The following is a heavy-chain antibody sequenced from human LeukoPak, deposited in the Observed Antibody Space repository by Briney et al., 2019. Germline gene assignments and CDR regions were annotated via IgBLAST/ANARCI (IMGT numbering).Heavy chain of an antibody. Sequence: GGSLRLSCAASGFTFSTYSLNWVRQAPGKGLEWVSSITSSSTYIFYADSVKGRFTVSRDNAKNSLYLQMNSLRAEDTAVYYCAREAGYCSSASCIEDYYYYYMGVWGKGTTVTVSS. V-gene: IGHV3-21*01. J-gene: IGHJ6*03. D-gene: IGHD2-2*03. CDR2: ITSSSTYI. CDR3: AREAGYCSSASCIEDYYYYYMGV. CDR1: GFTFSTYS.